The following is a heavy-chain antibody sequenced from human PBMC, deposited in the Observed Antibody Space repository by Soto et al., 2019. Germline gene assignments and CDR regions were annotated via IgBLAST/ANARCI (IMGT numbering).Heavy chain of an antibody. Sequence: QVQLVQSGAEVKKPGASVKLSCRTSGYTFTHYYIHWVRQAPGQGLEWLAIINPASGSTNYAQDFQGRVTLTMVTSTTTVYMELSGLSAEDTAIFYCARDLAAGDYWGQGTLVTVSS. D-gene: IGHD6-13*01. CDR2: INPASGST. CDR3: ARDLAAGDY. CDR1: GYTFTHYY. J-gene: IGHJ4*02. V-gene: IGHV1-46*01.